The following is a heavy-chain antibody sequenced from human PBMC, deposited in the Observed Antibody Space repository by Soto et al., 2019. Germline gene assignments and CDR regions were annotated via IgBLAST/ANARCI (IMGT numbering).Heavy chain of an antibody. J-gene: IGHJ3*02. V-gene: IGHV4-34*01. CDR3: ARGGDYGDAFDI. Sequence: QVQLQQWGAGLLKPSETLSLTCAVYGGSFSGYYWSWIRQPPGKGLEWIGEINHSGSTNYNPSPKSRVTISVDTSKNQFSLKLSSVTAADTAVYYCARGGDYGDAFDIWGQGTMVTVSS. D-gene: IGHD4-17*01. CDR2: INHSGST. CDR1: GGSFSGYY.